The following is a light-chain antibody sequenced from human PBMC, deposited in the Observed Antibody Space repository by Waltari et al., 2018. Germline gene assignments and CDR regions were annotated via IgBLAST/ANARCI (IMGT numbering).Light chain of an antibody. CDR2: GAS. V-gene: IGKV3-20*01. J-gene: IGKJ1*01. Sequence: EIVLTQSPGTLSLSLGERATVSCRASQSVSRALAWYQQKPGQAPRLLIDGASTTATGIPDRFSGSGSGTDFSLTISRLEPDDFAVYFCQHYLRLPVTFGQGTTVEI. CDR1: QSVSRA. CDR3: QHYLRLPVT.